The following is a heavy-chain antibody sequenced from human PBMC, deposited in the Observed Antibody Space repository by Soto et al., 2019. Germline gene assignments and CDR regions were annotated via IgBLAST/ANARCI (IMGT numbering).Heavy chain of an antibody. Sequence: PSETLSLTCAVSGGSISSSYWWSWVRQPPGKELQWIGEFYHSGSTNYNPSLNSRGTISVDTSKKQFFPKLSPVTAAAPAAYYWDRVSDYWGKGILVTV. J-gene: IGHJ4*02. CDR1: GGSISSSYW. CDR2: FYHSGST. V-gene: IGHV4-4*02. CDR3: DRVSDY.